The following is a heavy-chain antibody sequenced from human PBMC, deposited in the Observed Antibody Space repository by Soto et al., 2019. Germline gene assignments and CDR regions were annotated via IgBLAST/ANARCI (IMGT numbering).Heavy chain of an antibody. CDR1: GGSISSSSYY. J-gene: IGHJ4*02. CDR2: IYYSGST. D-gene: IGHD3-10*01. CDR3: ATEFSSGSYLPFDY. Sequence: NPSETLSLTCTVSGGSISSSSYYWGWIRQPPGKGLEWIGSIYYSGSTYYNPSLKSRVTISVDTSKNQFSLKLSSVTAADTAVYYCATEFSSGSYLPFDYWGQGTLVTVSS. V-gene: IGHV4-39*01.